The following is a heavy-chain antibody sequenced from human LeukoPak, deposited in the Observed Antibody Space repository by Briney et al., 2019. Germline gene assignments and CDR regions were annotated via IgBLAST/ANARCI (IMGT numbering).Heavy chain of an antibody. Sequence: SETLSLTCTVSGGSISGYYWSWIRQPPGKGLEWIGYIYYSGSTNYNPSLKSRVTISVDTSKNQFSLKLSSVTAADTAVYYCARSGYYDSSGVDYWGQGTLVTVSS. CDR2: IYYSGST. J-gene: IGHJ4*02. D-gene: IGHD3-22*01. V-gene: IGHV4-59*08. CDR3: ARSGYYDSSGVDY. CDR1: GGSISGYY.